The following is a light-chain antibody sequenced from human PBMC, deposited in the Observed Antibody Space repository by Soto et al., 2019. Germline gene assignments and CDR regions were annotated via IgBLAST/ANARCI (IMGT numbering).Light chain of an antibody. CDR2: WAS. Sequence: DIVMTQSPDSLAVSLGERDTINCKSSQSVLYSSNNKNYLAWYQQKPGQPPKLLIYWASTRESGVPDRFSGSGAGTDFTRTISSLQAEDVAVYYCQQDDSLWTFGQGTKVEIK. CDR3: QQDDSLWT. CDR1: QSVLYSSNNKNY. J-gene: IGKJ1*01. V-gene: IGKV4-1*01.